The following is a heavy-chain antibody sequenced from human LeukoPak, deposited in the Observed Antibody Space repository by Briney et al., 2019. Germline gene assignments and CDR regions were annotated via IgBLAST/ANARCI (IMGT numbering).Heavy chain of an antibody. J-gene: IGHJ4*02. V-gene: IGHV4-39*02. CDR1: GGSIAVNHYY. CDR2: GLYTGNT. D-gene: IGHD6-6*01. CDR3: AREHRSSKYFDS. Sequence: PSETLSLTCPVSGGSIAVNHYYWGWIRQPPGEGLEWIGSGLYTGNTYSNPSLRSRVTISVDTSKNEFSLKMNSVTAADTAVYYCAREHRSSKYFDSWGQGALMIVSS.